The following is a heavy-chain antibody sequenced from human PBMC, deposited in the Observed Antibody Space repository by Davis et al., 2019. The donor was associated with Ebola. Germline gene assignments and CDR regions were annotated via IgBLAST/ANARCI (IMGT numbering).Heavy chain of an antibody. D-gene: IGHD6-19*01. CDR1: GFTFSSYG. Sequence: GESLKISCAASGFTFSSYGMHWVRQAPGKGLEWVAVISYDGSNKYYADSVKGRFTISRDNSKNTLYLQMNSLRAEDTAVYYCAREIAVAYFDYWGQGTLVTVSS. V-gene: IGHV3-30*03. J-gene: IGHJ4*02. CDR3: AREIAVAYFDY. CDR2: ISYDGSNK.